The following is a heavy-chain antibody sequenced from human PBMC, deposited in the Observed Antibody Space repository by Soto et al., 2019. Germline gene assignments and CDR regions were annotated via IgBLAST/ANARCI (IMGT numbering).Heavy chain of an antibody. CDR3: ARDRAAGGY. CDR1: GFSFSNYE. V-gene: IGHV3-48*03. D-gene: IGHD6-13*01. J-gene: IGHJ4*02. Sequence: LRLSCAASGFSFSNYEMNWVRQAPGKGLEWVAYISSGGSTVHYADSVRGRFTVSRDNARNSLYLQMNTLRVEDTALYYCARDRAAGGYWGQGTLVTVSS. CDR2: ISSGGSTV.